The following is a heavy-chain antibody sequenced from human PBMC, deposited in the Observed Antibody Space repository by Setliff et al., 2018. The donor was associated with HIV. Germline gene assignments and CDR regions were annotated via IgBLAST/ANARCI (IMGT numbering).Heavy chain of an antibody. CDR3: ARGVGTLGSNYYGMDV. D-gene: IGHD3-16*01. CDR2: IYYSGST. V-gene: IGHV4-59*01. Sequence: SETLSLTCTVSGGSISSYYWNWIRQPPGKGLEWIGYIYYSGSTKYNPSLKSRVTISVDTSKNQFSLKLSSVTAADTAVYYCARGVGTLGSNYYGMDVWGQGTTVAVSS. J-gene: IGHJ6*02. CDR1: GGSISSYY.